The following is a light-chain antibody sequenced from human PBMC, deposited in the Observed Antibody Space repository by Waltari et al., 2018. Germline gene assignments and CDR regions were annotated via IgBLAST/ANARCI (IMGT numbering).Light chain of an antibody. CDR3: ETGGHGTWV. CDR2: VNRDGSH. CDR1: SGHSSHI. V-gene: IGLV4-69*01. Sequence: QLVLTQSPSASASLGASVKLTCTLSSGHSSHIVAWLQQQPGKGPRFLMKVNRDGSHTKGDEIPDRFSGSSSGAERYLTISNVQSEDEAEYFCETGGHGTWVFGGGTKLNVL. J-gene: IGLJ3*02.